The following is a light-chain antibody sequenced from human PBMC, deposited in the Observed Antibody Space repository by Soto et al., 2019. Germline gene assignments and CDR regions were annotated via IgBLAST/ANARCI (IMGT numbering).Light chain of an antibody. J-gene: IGLJ1*01. CDR2: EVN. CDR3: SSYISSNTLEV. CDR1: SRDVGGSNY. Sequence: QSALIQPASVSVSPGQSITISCTGTSRDVGGSNYVSWYQHHPHRAPKLLIYEVNYRPSGVSSRFSGSQSGNTASLTISGLQAEDEADYYCSSYISSNTLEVFGVGTKVTVL. V-gene: IGLV2-14*01.